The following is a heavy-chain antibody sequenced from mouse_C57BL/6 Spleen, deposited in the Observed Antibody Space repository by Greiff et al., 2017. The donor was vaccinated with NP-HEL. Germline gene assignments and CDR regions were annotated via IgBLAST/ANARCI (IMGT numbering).Heavy chain of an antibody. D-gene: IGHD1-1*02. CDR3: ARGGVAWFAY. CDR1: GYTFTSYW. Sequence: QVQLQQPGTELVKPGTSVKLSCKASGYTFTSYWMHWVKQRPGQGLEWLGNINPTNGGTDYNEKFKNKATLTVDKSSSTAYMQLSSLTSEDSAVYYCARGGVAWFAYWGQRTLVTVSA. CDR2: INPTNGGT. V-gene: IGHV1-53*01. J-gene: IGHJ3*01.